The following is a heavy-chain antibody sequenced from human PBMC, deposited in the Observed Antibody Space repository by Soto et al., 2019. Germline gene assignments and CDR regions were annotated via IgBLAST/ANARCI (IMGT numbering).Heavy chain of an antibody. CDR3: ARVVLLWFGEISSDAFDI. CDR2: IDPSDSYT. CDR1: GYSFTSYW. V-gene: IGHV5-10-1*01. J-gene: IGHJ3*02. Sequence: PGESLKISCKGSGYSFTSYWISWVRQMPGKGLEWMGRIDPSDSYTNYSPSFQGHVTISADKSISTAYLQWSSLKASDTAMYYCARVVLLWFGEISSDAFDIWGQGTMVTVS. D-gene: IGHD3-10*01.